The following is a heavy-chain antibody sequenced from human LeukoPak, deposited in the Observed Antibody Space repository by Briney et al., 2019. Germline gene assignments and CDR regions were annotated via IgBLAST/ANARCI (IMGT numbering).Heavy chain of an antibody. CDR2: ISSNGGRT. D-gene: IGHD6-13*01. Sequence: QAGGSLRLSCAASGFTFSWYPMHWVRQAPGKGLEHVSTISSNGGRTSYANSVKGRFTISRDNAKNSLYLQMNSLRAEDTALYYCARGGGIAAAGYYFDYWGQGTLVTVSS. J-gene: IGHJ4*02. V-gene: IGHV3-64*01. CDR1: GFTFSWYP. CDR3: ARGGGIAAAGYYFDY.